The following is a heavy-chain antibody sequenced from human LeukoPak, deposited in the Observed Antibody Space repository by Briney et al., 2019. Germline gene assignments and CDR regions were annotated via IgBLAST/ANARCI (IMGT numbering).Heavy chain of an antibody. V-gene: IGHV3-23*01. Sequence: TGGSLRLSCAASGFTFSSYAMSWVRQAPGKGLEWVSAISGSGGSTYYADSVKGRFTISRDNSKNTLYLEMNSLKTEDTSVYYCAREGPSTTVTSAFDSWGQGTLVTVFS. D-gene: IGHD4-17*01. CDR3: AREGPSTTVTSAFDS. CDR1: GFTFSSYA. J-gene: IGHJ4*02. CDR2: ISGSGGST.